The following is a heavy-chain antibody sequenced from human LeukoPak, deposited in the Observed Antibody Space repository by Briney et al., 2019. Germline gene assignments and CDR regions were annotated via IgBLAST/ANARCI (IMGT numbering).Heavy chain of an antibody. D-gene: IGHD3-16*01. CDR1: GGSISSSSYY. Sequence: PSETLSLTCTVSGGSISSSSYYWGWIRQPPGKGLEWIGSIYLSGSTHYNSSLKSRVTISVDTSKNQFSLKLSSVTAADTAVYYCAGGDNYYYYYMDVWGKGTTVTISS. CDR2: IYLSGST. V-gene: IGHV4-39*07. CDR3: AGGDNYYYYYMDV. J-gene: IGHJ6*03.